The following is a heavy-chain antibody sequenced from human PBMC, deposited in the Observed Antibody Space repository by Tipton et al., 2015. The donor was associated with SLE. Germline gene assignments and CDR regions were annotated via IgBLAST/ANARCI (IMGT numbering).Heavy chain of an antibody. CDR3: ATSVYRYSKSDY. J-gene: IGHJ4*02. D-gene: IGHD3-16*02. V-gene: IGHV3-7*01. CDR1: GFTFNTYW. Sequence: SLRLSCAASGFTFNTYWMTWFRQAPGKGLEWVANIKKDGSETYYVDSVKGRFTISRDNAMNSLYLQMNSLRVEDTAIYYCATSVYRYSKSDYWGRGTLVTVSS. CDR2: IKKDGSET.